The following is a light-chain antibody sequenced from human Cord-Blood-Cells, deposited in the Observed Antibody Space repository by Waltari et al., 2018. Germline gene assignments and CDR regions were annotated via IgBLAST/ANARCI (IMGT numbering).Light chain of an antibody. CDR2: RNN. Sequence: QSVLPQPPSASGTPGQRVTISCSGSSSNIGSSYVYCYQQLPGTAPKLLIYRNNQRPSGVPDRFSGSKSGTSASLAISGLRSEDEADYYCAAWDDSLSGVVFGGGTKLTVL. J-gene: IGLJ2*01. CDR3: AAWDDSLSGVV. CDR1: SSNIGSSY. V-gene: IGLV1-47*01.